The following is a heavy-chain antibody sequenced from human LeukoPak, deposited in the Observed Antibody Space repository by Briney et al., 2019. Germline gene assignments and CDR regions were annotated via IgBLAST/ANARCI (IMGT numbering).Heavy chain of an antibody. V-gene: IGHV3-7*04. CDR2: IKQDGSEK. D-gene: IGHD4-4*01. CDR3: ARGGYSNYVSDFDY. Sequence: PGGSLRLSCAASGFTFSSYWMSWVRQAPGKGLEWVANIKQDGSEKYYVDSVKGRFTISRDNAKNSLYLQMNSLRAEDTAVYYCARGGYSNYVSDFDYWGQGTLVTVSS. J-gene: IGHJ4*02. CDR1: GFTFSSYW.